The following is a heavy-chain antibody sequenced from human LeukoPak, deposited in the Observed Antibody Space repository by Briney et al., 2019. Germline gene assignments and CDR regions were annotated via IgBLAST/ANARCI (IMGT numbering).Heavy chain of an antibody. CDR2: ITANTRGRIT. CDR1: GFSFSTYD. J-gene: IGHJ4*02. D-gene: IGHD2/OR15-2a*01. V-gene: IGHV3-23*01. CDR3: ARGGYFSFDY. Sequence: GGSLRLSCVTSGFSFSTYDVSWVRQAPGKGLEWVSGITANTRGRITYYADSVKGRFTISRDSSKDTLYLQMNSLRAEDTAVYFCARGGYFSFDYWGQGTLVTVSS.